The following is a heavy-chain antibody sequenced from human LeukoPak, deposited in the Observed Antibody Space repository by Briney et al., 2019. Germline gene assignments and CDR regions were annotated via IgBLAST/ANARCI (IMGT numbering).Heavy chain of an antibody. J-gene: IGHJ5*02. Sequence: GGSLRLSCAASGFTFSSYEMNWVRQAPGKGLEWVSYISSSGSTIYYADSVKGRFTISRDNAKNSLYLQMNSLRSEDTAVYYCARVVGATTNWFDPWGQGTLVTVSS. CDR1: GFTFSSYE. CDR3: ARVVGATTNWFDP. D-gene: IGHD1-26*01. V-gene: IGHV3-48*03. CDR2: ISSSGSTI.